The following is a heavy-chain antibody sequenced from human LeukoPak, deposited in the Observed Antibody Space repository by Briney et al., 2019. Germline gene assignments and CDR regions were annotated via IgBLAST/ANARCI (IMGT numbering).Heavy chain of an antibody. J-gene: IGHJ3*02. D-gene: IGHD3-10*01. Sequence: SETLSLTCTVSGGSIRSYYWGWIRQPPGKGLEWIGYIHYSGSTKYNPSLKSRVTMSVDTSKNQFSLKLSSVTAADTAVYYCASRSGSFSDALDIWGQGTLVTVSS. CDR3: ASRSGSFSDALDI. CDR1: GGSIRSYY. V-gene: IGHV4-59*08. CDR2: IHYSGST.